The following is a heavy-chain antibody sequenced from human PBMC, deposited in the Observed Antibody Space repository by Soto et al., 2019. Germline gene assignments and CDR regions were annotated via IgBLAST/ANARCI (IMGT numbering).Heavy chain of an antibody. D-gene: IGHD3-10*01. V-gene: IGHV3-33*01. CDR3: ARVPGSGTYYDNRIANDAFDI. Sequence: GGSLRLSCAASGFTFSNYGVHWVRQAPGKGLEWVAVIWYDGSSEYYTESVKGRFTISRDNSKNTQYLQMNSLRAEDTAVYYCARVPGSGTYYDNRIANDAFDIWGQGTMVTVSS. CDR2: IWYDGSSE. CDR1: GFTFSNYG. J-gene: IGHJ3*02.